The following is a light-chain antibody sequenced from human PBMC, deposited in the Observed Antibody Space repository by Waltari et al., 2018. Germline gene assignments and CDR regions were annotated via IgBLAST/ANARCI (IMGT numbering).Light chain of an antibody. V-gene: IGLV1-44*01. Sequence: QSVLTQPPSASGTPGQRVTISCSGSSSNIGSNTVNWYQQLPGTAPKLLFYNNNQRPPGVPDRFSASKSGTSASLAISGLQSEDEADYYCATWDDSLNGVVFGGGTKLTVL. J-gene: IGLJ2*01. CDR1: SSNIGSNT. CDR3: ATWDDSLNGVV. CDR2: NNN.